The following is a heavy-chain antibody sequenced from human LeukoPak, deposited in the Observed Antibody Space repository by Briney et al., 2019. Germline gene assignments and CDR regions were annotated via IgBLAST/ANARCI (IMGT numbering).Heavy chain of an antibody. J-gene: IGHJ5*02. V-gene: IGHV4-61*02. CDR3: AREIYDSSGYYYRNWFDP. CDR2: IYTSGSA. CDR1: GGSISSVSYY. D-gene: IGHD3-22*01. Sequence: SQTLSLTCTVSGGSISSVSYYWSWIRQPAGKGLEWIGRIYTSGSANYNPSLKSRVTISVDTSNNQFSLKLSSVTAADTAVYCCAREIYDSSGYYYRNWFDPWGQGTLVTVSS.